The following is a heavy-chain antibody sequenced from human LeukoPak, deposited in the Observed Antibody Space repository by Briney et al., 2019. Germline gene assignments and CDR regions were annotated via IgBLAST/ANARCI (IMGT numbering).Heavy chain of an antibody. CDR1: GGSISSYY. V-gene: IGHV4-4*09. J-gene: IGHJ5*02. CDR3: ARDRRSVANWFDP. CDR2: IYSSGST. Sequence: SETLSLTCTVSGGSISSYYWSWIRQPPGKGLEWIGYIYSSGSTYYNPSLKSRVTISVDTSKNQFSLKLSSVTAADTAVYYCARDRRSVANWFDPWGQGTLVTVSS.